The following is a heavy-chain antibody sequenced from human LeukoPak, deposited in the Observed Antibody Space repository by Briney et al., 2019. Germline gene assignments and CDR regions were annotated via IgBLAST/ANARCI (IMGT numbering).Heavy chain of an antibody. V-gene: IGHV4-61*09. D-gene: IGHD3-10*01. CDR1: GGSISSGSYD. J-gene: IGHJ4*02. Sequence: TLSLTCTVSGGSISSGSYDWYWIRQPAGKGLEWIGHIYTSGTSNYNPSRRSRVTISVDTSQNQFSLKLTSVTAADTAVYYCTKGRGIWGQGTLVTVSS. CDR3: TKGRGI. CDR2: IYTSGTS.